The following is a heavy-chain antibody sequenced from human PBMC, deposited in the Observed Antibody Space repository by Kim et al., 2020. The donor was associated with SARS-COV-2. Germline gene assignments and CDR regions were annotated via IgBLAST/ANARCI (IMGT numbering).Heavy chain of an antibody. D-gene: IGHD1-26*01. CDR3: ARAYSGSRYYYGMDV. V-gene: IGHV1-69*01. J-gene: IGHJ6*02. Sequence: QKFQGRVPITADETTSTAYMELSSLRSEDTAVYYCARAYSGSRYYYGMDVWGQGTTVTVSS.